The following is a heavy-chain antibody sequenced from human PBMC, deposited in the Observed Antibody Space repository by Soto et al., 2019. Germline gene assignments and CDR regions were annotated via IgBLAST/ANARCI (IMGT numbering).Heavy chain of an antibody. J-gene: IGHJ3*02. D-gene: IGHD6-13*01. V-gene: IGHV2-26*01. Sequence: GSGPTLVNPTETLTLTCTVSGFSLSNARMGVSWIRQPPGKALEWLAHIFSNDEKSYSTSLKSRLTISKDTSKSQVVLTMTNMDPVDTATYYCARMKGSRGIAGDAFDIWGQGTMVTVSS. CDR2: IFSNDEK. CDR1: GFSLSNARMG. CDR3: ARMKGSRGIAGDAFDI.